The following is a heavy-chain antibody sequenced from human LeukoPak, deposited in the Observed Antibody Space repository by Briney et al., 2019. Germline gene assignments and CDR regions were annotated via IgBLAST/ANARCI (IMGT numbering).Heavy chain of an antibody. D-gene: IGHD2-2*01. J-gene: IGHJ4*02. CDR1: GYSFTSYW. Sequence: GESLKISCKGFGYSFTSYWIAWVRQMPGKGLEWMGIIYPGDSDTRYSPSFQGQVTISGDKSISTVYLQWSSLKASDTAMYYCARVDLYCSNTSCYSFDYWGQGTLVTVSS. CDR3: ARVDLYCSNTSCYSFDY. V-gene: IGHV5-51*01. CDR2: IYPGDSDT.